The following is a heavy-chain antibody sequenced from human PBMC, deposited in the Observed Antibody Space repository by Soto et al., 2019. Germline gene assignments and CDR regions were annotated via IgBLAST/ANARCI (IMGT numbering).Heavy chain of an antibody. CDR2: IYYGGST. CDR1: GDSISTDY. D-gene: IGHD7-27*01. CDR3: AKNWNWGSLVH. V-gene: IGHV4-59*08. J-gene: IGHJ4*02. Sequence: SETLSLTCTVSGDSISTDYWSWIRQSPGKGLEWIGFIYYGGSTNYNPSLKSRVTISVDTPKNQFSLKLSSVTAADTAVYYCAKNWNWGSLVHWGQGTLVPVS.